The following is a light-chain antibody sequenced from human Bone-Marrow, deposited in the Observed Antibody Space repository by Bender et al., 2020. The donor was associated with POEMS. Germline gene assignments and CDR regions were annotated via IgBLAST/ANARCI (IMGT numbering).Light chain of an antibody. Sequence: QSALTQPASVSGSPGQSITISCTGTSSDVGSYDLVSWYQQHPGKAPKLLIYEVTKRPSGVSNRFSGSKSGNTAFLTISGLQAEDEADYYCSSFAPLATLFGGGTKMTVL. CDR2: EVT. CDR3: SSFAPLATL. J-gene: IGLJ2*01. CDR1: SSDVGSYDL. V-gene: IGLV2-23*02.